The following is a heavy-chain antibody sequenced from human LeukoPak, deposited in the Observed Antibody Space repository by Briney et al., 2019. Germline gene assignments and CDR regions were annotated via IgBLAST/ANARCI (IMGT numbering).Heavy chain of an antibody. V-gene: IGHV3-49*04. CDR2: IRSNTYGGTG. CDR1: GFTFGDYA. J-gene: IGHJ4*02. D-gene: IGHD3-10*01. Sequence: GGSLRLSCTASGFTFGDYAMSWVRQAPGKGLEWVGFIRSNTYGGTGEYAASVKGRFTISRDDSKGIAYLQMNSLETEDTAVYYCSRDQYRYNYGSGSSGLFDYWGQGTLVTVSS. CDR3: SRDQYRYNYGSGSSGLFDY.